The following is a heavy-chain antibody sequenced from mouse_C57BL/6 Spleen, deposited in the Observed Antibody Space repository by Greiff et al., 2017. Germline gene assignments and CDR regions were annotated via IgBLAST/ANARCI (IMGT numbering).Heavy chain of an antibody. V-gene: IGHV1-62-2*01. CDR3: ARHEGSSYGTGDFDY. CDR2: FYPGSGSI. J-gene: IGHJ2*01. CDR1: GYTFTEYT. D-gene: IGHD2-1*01. Sequence: VQLVESGAELVKPGASVKLSCKASGYTFTEYTIHWVKQRSGQGLEWIGWFYPGSGSIKYNEKFKDKATLTADKSSSTVYMELSRLTSEDSAVYCCARHEGSSYGTGDFDYWGQGTTLTVSS.